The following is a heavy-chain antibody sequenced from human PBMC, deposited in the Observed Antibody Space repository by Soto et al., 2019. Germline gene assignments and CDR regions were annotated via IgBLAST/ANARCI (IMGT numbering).Heavy chain of an antibody. CDR3: TTDGSRITIFGVVISDYYMDV. CDR1: GFTFSNAW. Sequence: PGGSLRLSCAASGFTFSNAWMSWVRQAPGKGLEWVGRIKSKTDGGTTDYAAPVKGRFTISRDDSKNTLYLQMNSLKTEDTAVYYCTTDGSRITIFGVVISDYYMDVWGKGTTVTVSS. D-gene: IGHD3-3*01. V-gene: IGHV3-15*01. J-gene: IGHJ6*03. CDR2: IKSKTDGGTT.